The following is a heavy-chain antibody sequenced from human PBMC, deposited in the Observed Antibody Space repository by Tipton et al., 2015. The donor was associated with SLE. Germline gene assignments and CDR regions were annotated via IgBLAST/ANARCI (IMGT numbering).Heavy chain of an antibody. CDR1: GGSISSNNW. V-gene: IGHV4-4*02. D-gene: IGHD6-13*01. CDR2: IYHSGDT. CDR3: ARDPRGVAAAGSLDS. J-gene: IGHJ4*02. Sequence: SLRLSCAVSGGSISSNNWWSWVRQPPGKGLEWIGQIYHSGDTNYNPSLESRVTISVDKSRNQFSLKLTSVTAADTAVYYCARDPRGVAAAGSLDSWGQGTLVTVSS.